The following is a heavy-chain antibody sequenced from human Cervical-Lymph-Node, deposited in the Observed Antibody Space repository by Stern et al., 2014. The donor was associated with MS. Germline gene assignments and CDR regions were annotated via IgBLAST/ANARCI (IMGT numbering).Heavy chain of an antibody. CDR1: GGSIRSYY. D-gene: IGHD3-9*01. V-gene: IGHV4-59*08. J-gene: IGHJ6*02. CDR3: ARQRTGYYKSGMDV. Sequence: VQLVESGPGLLKPSETLSLTCTVSGGSIRSYYWDWVRQPPGKGLEWIGYVYYTGSTNYSPSLYSRVTISVDTSKNQVSLKLFSGTAADTAVYYCARQRTGYYKSGMDVWGQGTTVTVFS. CDR2: VYYTGST.